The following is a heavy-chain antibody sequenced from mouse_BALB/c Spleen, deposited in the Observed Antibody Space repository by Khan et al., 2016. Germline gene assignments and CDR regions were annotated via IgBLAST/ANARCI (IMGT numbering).Heavy chain of an antibody. Sequence: VQLKESGPELVKPGASVKVSCKASGYSFTGYYMHWVKQSPENSLEWIGEIDPSTGVTSYNQKFKGKATLPVDKSSSTAYMQLKSLTSEESAVDYCTRESLGYYYAIDYWGQGTSVTVSS. D-gene: IGHD3-1*01. V-gene: IGHV1-42*01. CDR1: GYSFTGYY. CDR2: IDPSTGVT. CDR3: TRESLGYYYAIDY. J-gene: IGHJ4*01.